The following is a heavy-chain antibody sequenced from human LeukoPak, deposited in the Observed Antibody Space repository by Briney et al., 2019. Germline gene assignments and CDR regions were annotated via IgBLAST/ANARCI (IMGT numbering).Heavy chain of an antibody. J-gene: IGHJ4*02. CDR3: ATVYSGSYYFDY. D-gene: IGHD1-26*01. Sequence: ASVKVSCKASGGTFSSYTISWVRQAPGQGLEWMGRIIPILGIANYAQKFQGRVTITADKSTSTAYMELSSLRSDDTAVYYCATVYSGSYYFDYWGQGTLVTVSS. CDR2: IIPILGIA. CDR1: GGTFSSYT. V-gene: IGHV1-69*02.